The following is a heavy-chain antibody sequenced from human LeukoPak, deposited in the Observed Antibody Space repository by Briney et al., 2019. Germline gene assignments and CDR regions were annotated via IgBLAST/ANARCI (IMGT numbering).Heavy chain of an antibody. CDR2: IYSGGST. Sequence: GGSLRLSCAASGLIVSSNYMSWVRQTPGKGLEWVSVIYSGGSTYYADSVKGRFTISRDNSKNTLYLQMNSLRAEDTAVYYCARGIAAARNDAFAIWGRGTMVTVSS. D-gene: IGHD6-13*01. V-gene: IGHV3-53*01. CDR3: ARGIAAARNDAFAI. CDR1: GLIVSSNY. J-gene: IGHJ3*02.